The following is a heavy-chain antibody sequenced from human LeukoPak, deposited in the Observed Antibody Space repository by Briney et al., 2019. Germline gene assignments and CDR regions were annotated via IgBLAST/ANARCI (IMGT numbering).Heavy chain of an antibody. CDR1: GSIFSSYG. D-gene: IGHD2-2*01. Sequence: ASVNVICQGCGSIFSSYGISLVRQAIGQELEWMGGIIPIFGTANYAQKFQGRVTMTTDTSTSTAYMELRSLRSDDTAVYYCARVLPQLLAFDYWGQGTLVTVSS. CDR3: ARVLPQLLAFDY. V-gene: IGHV1-69*05. CDR2: IIPIFGTA. J-gene: IGHJ4*02.